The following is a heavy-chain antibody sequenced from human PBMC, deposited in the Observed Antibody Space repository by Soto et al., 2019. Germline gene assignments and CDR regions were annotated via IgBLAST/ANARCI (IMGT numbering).Heavy chain of an antibody. CDR3: ATGQGIDY. D-gene: IGHD3-10*01. CDR2: FDAEDGET. Sequence: GASVKVSCKVSGYTLTELSMHWVRQAPGKGLEWMGGFDAEDGETIYAQKFQGRVTITKDTSTDTAYMELSSLRSEDTAVYYCATGQGIDYWGQGTLVTVSS. V-gene: IGHV1-24*01. J-gene: IGHJ4*02. CDR1: GYTLTELS.